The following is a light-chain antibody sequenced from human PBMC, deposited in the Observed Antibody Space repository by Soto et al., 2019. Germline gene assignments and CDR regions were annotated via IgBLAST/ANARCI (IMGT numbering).Light chain of an antibody. Sequence: DVQMTQSPSTLSGSVGDRVTSTCRASQTISSWLAWYQQKPGKAPNLLIYGASTLQSGVPSRFSGSGSGTEFTLTISSLQPEDFATYYCQQLNSYPHFGQGTRLEIK. CDR2: GAS. CDR1: QTISSW. CDR3: QQLNSYPH. V-gene: IGKV1-5*01. J-gene: IGKJ5*01.